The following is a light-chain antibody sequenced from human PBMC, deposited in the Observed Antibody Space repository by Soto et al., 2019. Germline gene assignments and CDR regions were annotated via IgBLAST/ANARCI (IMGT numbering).Light chain of an antibody. CDR2: GGS. V-gene: IGKV1-39*01. Sequence: DIQMTQSPSSLSASVGDRVTITCRASQSISTHLNWYQQKPGKAPKVLIYGGSSLQSGVPIRFSGSGSGTDFTLTISSLQPEDFATYHCQQNYNPPWTFGQGTKVEIK. J-gene: IGKJ1*01. CDR3: QQNYNPPWT. CDR1: QSISTH.